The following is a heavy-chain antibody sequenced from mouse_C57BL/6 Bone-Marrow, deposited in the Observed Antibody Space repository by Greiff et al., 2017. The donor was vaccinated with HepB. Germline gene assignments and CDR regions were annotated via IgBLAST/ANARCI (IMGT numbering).Heavy chain of an antibody. J-gene: IGHJ4*01. Sequence: EVKLQQSGPELVKPGASVKMSCKASGYTFTDYNMHWVKQSHGKSLEWIGYINPNNGGTSYNQKFKGKATLTVNKSSSTAYMELRSLTSEDSAVYYCAPYYSNEDYYAMDYWGQGTSVTVSS. CDR2: INPNNGGT. CDR3: APYYSNEDYYAMDY. V-gene: IGHV1-22*01. D-gene: IGHD2-5*01. CDR1: GYTFTDYN.